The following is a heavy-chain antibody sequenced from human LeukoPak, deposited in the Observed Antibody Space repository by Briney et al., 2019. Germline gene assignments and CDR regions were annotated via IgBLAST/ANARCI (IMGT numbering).Heavy chain of an antibody. CDR1: GFTFSSYG. J-gene: IGHJ6*04. Sequence: GRSLRLSCAASGFTFSSYGMHWVRQAPGKGLEWVAVISYDGSNKYYADSVKGRFTISRDNSKNTLYLQMNSLGAEDTAVYYCAKDPYGSGRRYGMDVWGKGTTVTVSS. CDR2: ISYDGSNK. V-gene: IGHV3-30*18. CDR3: AKDPYGSGRRYGMDV. D-gene: IGHD3-10*01.